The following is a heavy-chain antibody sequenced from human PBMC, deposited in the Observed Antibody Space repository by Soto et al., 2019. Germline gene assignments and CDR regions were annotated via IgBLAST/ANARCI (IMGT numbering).Heavy chain of an antibody. CDR2: IYYSGST. D-gene: IGHD6-13*01. Sequence: QVQLQESGPGLVKPSQTRSLPCTVSGGSISSGGYYWSWLRQHPGKGLEWIGYIYYSGSTYYTPSLMRRVTISVDTSKDQFSVKLSSVTASDTAVYYCARGIAADDGAEYFQHWGQGTLVTVSS. J-gene: IGHJ1*01. CDR3: ARGIAADDGAEYFQH. CDR1: GGSISSGGYY. V-gene: IGHV4-31*03.